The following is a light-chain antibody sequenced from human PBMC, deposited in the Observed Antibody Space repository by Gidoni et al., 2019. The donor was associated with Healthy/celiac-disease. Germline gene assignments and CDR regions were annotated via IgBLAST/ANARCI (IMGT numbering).Light chain of an antibody. V-gene: IGLV2-23*02. CDR3: CSYAGSSTVV. Sequence: HSALTQPASVSGSPGQSITSSCTGTSSDVGSYNLVSWYQQHPGKAPKLIIYEVTKRPSGVSHRFSGSKSGNTASLTISGLQADDEADYYCCSYAGSSTVVFGGGTKMTVL. CDR2: EVT. CDR1: SSDVGSYNL. J-gene: IGLJ2*01.